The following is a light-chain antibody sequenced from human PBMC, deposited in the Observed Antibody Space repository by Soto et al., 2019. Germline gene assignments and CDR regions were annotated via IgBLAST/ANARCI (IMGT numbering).Light chain of an antibody. CDR1: QSVSSN. CDR3: QQYNNLPPGCT. J-gene: IGKJ2*02. V-gene: IGKV3-15*01. Sequence: EIVMTQSPATLSVSPGERATLSCRASQSVSSNFAWYRQKPGQAPRLLIYGASTRATGIPDRFRGSGSGTEFTLTISSLQSEDFAVYYCQQYNNLPPGCTFGQGTKLEIK. CDR2: GAS.